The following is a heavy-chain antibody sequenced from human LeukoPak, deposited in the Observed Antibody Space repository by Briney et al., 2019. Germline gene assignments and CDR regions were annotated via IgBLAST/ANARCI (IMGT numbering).Heavy chain of an antibody. Sequence: PGGSLRLSCAASGFTFSSYSMNWVRQAPGKGLEWVSSISSSSSYIYYADSVKGRFTISRDNAKNSLYLQMNSLRAEDTAVYYCARARFGIAAAPEFWGQGTLVTVSS. CDR1: GFTFSSYS. V-gene: IGHV3-21*01. CDR3: ARARFGIAAAPEF. D-gene: IGHD6-13*01. CDR2: ISSSSSYI. J-gene: IGHJ4*02.